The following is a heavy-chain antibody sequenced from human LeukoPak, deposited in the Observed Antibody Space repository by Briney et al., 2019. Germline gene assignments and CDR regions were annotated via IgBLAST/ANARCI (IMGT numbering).Heavy chain of an antibody. CDR2: IKQDGSEK. CDR1: GFTFSNYW. J-gene: IGHJ3*02. D-gene: IGHD3-22*01. Sequence: GGSLRLSCAASGFTFSNYWMNWVRQAPGKGLEWVAYIKQDGSEKYYVDSVKGRFTISRDNSKNTLYLQMNSLRAEDTAVYYCAKNRYYYDSSGPTPYDAFDIWGQGTMVTVSS. CDR3: AKNRYYYDSSGPTPYDAFDI. V-gene: IGHV3-7*03.